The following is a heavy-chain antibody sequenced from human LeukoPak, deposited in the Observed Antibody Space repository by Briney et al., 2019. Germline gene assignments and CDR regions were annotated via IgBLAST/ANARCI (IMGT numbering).Heavy chain of an antibody. CDR2: ISSNGGST. CDR3: VRITGCSSTSCYRGFDY. V-gene: IGHV3-64*01. Sequence: PGGSLRLSCAASGFTFSSYAMRWVRQAPGKGLEYVSAISSNGGSTYYANSVKGRFTISRDNSKNTPYLQMGSLRAEDMAVYYCVRITGCSSTSCYRGFDYWGQGTLVTVSS. CDR1: GFTFSSYA. D-gene: IGHD2-2*01. J-gene: IGHJ4*02.